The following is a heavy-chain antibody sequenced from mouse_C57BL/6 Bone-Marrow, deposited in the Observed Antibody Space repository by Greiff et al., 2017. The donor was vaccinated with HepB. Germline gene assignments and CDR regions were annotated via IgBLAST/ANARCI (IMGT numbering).Heavy chain of an antibody. CDR2: ISNGGGST. Sequence: EVQGVESGGGLVQPGGSLKLSCAASGFTFSDYYMYWVRQTPEKRLEWVAYISNGGGSTYYPDTVKGRFTISRDNAKNTLYLQMSRLKSEDTAMYYCARGENGIYYGYDVVFDYWGQGTTLTVSS. J-gene: IGHJ2*01. D-gene: IGHD2-2*01. CDR3: ARGENGIYYGYDVVFDY. CDR1: GFTFSDYY. V-gene: IGHV5-12*01.